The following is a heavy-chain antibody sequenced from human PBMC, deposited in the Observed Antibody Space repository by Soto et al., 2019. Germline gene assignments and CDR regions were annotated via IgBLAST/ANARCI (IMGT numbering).Heavy chain of an antibody. Sequence: ASVKVSCKATGYSFKNYAVHWVRQAPGQRLEWMGFTNEGSGNTRFSQKFQGRISITRDTSASTVYLDLSSLTSEDTAIYYCARDHRSVSGVVTLDHWGPGTLVTVSS. J-gene: IGHJ4*02. CDR3: ARDHRSVSGVVTLDH. D-gene: IGHD3-3*01. V-gene: IGHV1-3*01. CDR1: GYSFKNYA. CDR2: TNEGSGNT.